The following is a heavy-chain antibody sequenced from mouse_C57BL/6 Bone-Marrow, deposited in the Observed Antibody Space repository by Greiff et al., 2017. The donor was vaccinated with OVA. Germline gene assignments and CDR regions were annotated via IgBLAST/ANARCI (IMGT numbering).Heavy chain of an antibody. Sequence: QVQLQQSGAELMKPGASVKLSCKATGYTFTGYWIEWVKQRPGHGLEWIGEILPGSGSTNYNEKFKGKATFTADTSSNTAYMQLSSLTTEDAAIYYCTREGYYGSSPSYAMDYWGQGTSVTVSS. CDR1: GYTFTGYW. D-gene: IGHD1-1*01. V-gene: IGHV1-9*01. J-gene: IGHJ4*01. CDR2: ILPGSGST. CDR3: TREGYYGSSPSYAMDY.